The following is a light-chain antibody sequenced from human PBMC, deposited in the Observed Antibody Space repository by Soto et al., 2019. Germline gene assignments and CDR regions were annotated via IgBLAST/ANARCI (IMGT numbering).Light chain of an antibody. Sequence: QSALTQPASVSGSPGQSITISCTGTSSDVGGYNYVAWYQQHPGKVPKLLIYGVTYRPSGVSNRFSGSKSGNTASLTISGLQAEDEADYYCSSYTSVTTVIYGGGTKVTVL. J-gene: IGLJ2*01. CDR3: SSYTSVTTVI. CDR2: GVT. V-gene: IGLV2-14*01. CDR1: SSDVGGYNY.